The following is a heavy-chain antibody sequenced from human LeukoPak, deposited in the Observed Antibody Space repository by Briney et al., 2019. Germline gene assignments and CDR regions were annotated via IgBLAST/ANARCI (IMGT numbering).Heavy chain of an antibody. CDR1: GGSISSSSYY. J-gene: IGHJ3*01. D-gene: IGHD5-12*01. CDR3: ARRNVGGYEFVV. V-gene: IGHV4-39*01. Sequence: SETLSLTCTVSGGSISSSSYYWGWIRQPPGKGLEWIGSIYYSGSTYYNPSLKSRVTISVDTSKNQFSLKMTSVTAADTAVYFCARRNVGGYEFVVWGQGTMVTVSS. CDR2: IYYSGST.